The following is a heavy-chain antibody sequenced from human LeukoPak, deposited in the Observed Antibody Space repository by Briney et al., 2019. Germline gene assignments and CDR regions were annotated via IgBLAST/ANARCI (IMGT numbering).Heavy chain of an antibody. Sequence: GGSLRLSCAVSGFTFSNNWMHWVRQSPGKGLVWVSRINSDGSSTTYADSVKGRFTISRDNAKNTLYLQMNSLRAEDTAIYYCARVGYGNSWYIDFWGQGTLVAVSS. D-gene: IGHD6-13*01. J-gene: IGHJ4*02. CDR2: INSDGSST. CDR1: GFTFSNNW. CDR3: ARVGYGNSWYIDF. V-gene: IGHV3-74*01.